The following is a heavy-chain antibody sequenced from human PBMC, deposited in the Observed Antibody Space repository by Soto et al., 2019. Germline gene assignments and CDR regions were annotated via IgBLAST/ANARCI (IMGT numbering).Heavy chain of an antibody. Sequence: VKVSCKASGYTFTYRYLHWVRQAPGQALEWKGWITPFNGNTNYAQKLQGRVTMTTDTSTSTAYMELRSLRSDDTAVYYCARALGYCSGGSCSPTFDPWGQGTLVTVSS. J-gene: IGHJ5*02. D-gene: IGHD2-15*01. CDR1: GYTFTYRY. CDR2: ITPFNGNT. CDR3: ARALGYCSGGSCSPTFDP. V-gene: IGHV1-45*02.